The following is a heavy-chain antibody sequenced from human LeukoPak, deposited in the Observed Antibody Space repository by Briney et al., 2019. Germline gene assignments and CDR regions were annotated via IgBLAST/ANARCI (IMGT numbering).Heavy chain of an antibody. CDR1: GGSISSYY. CDR3: ARDALYGGNSHYFDY. V-gene: IGHV4-59*01. Sequence: PSETLSLTCTVSGGSISSYYWSWIRQPPGKGLEWIGYIYYSGSTNYNPSLKSRVTISVDTSKNQFSLKLSSVTAADTAVYYRARDALYGGNSHYFDYWGQGTLVTVSS. D-gene: IGHD4-23*01. J-gene: IGHJ4*02. CDR2: IYYSGST.